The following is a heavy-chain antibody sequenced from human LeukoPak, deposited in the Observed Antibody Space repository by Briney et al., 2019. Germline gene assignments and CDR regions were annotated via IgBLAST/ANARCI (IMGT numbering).Heavy chain of an antibody. CDR2: ISSSGSTI. Sequence: GGSLRLSCAASGFTFSSYEMNWVRQAPGKGLEWVSYISSSGSTIYYADSVKGRFTISRDNAKNSLYLQMNSLRAEDTAVYYCARLGIGSGSYFYYYYYMDVWGKGTTVTISS. CDR1: GFTFSSYE. D-gene: IGHD3-10*01. J-gene: IGHJ6*03. CDR3: ARLGIGSGSYFYYYYYMDV. V-gene: IGHV3-48*03.